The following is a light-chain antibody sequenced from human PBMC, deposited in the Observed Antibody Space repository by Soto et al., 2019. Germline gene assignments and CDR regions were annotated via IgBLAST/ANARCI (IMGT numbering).Light chain of an antibody. J-gene: IGLJ3*02. Sequence: QSVLTQPASVSGSPGLSITMSCTGTSSDVGSYNLVSWYQQYPGKAPKLMIYEVSKRPSGVSNRFSGSKSGNTASLTISGLQAEDEADYYCCSYAGSSTFEVFGGGTKVTVL. CDR2: EVS. CDR1: SSDVGSYNL. V-gene: IGLV2-23*02. CDR3: CSYAGSSTFEV.